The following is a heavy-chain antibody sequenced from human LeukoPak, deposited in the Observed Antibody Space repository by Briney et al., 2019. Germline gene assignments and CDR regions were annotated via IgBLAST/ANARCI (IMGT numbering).Heavy chain of an antibody. D-gene: IGHD3-22*01. CDR1: GFTFSFYC. CDR2: IKQDGSEK. Sequence: GGSLRLSCVASGFTFSFYCMGWVRQAPGKGLEWVANIKQDGSEKYYVDSARGRFTISRDDAKNSLYLQMNSLRAEDTAVYYCARDEHQYYSESSGRFDYWGQGTLVTVSS. J-gene: IGHJ4*02. V-gene: IGHV3-7*04. CDR3: ARDEHQYYSESSGRFDY.